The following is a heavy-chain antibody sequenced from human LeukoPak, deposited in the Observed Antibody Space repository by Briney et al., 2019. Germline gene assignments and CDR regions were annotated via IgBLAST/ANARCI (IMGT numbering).Heavy chain of an antibody. J-gene: IGHJ4*02. CDR3: AREGGYSGYDLVYFDY. CDR1: GGPISSYY. Sequence: SETLSLTCTVSGGPISSYYWSWIRQPPGKGLEWIGYIYYSGSTNYNPSLKSRVTISVDTSKNQFSLKLSSVTAADTAVYYCAREGGYSGYDLVYFDYWGQGTLVTVSS. CDR2: IYYSGST. D-gene: IGHD5-12*01. V-gene: IGHV4-59*01.